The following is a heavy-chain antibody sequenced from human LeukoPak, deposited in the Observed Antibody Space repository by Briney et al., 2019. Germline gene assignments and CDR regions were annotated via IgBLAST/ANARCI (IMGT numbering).Heavy chain of an antibody. D-gene: IGHD4-17*01. CDR2: ISYDGSNK. CDR1: GFTFSSYS. Sequence: PGGSLRLSCAASGFTFSSYSMNWVRQAPGKGLEWVAVISYDGSNKYYADSVKGRFTISRDNSKNTLYLQMNSLRAEDTAVYYCAKDYGDCFSYYYGMDVWGQGTTVTVSS. J-gene: IGHJ6*02. CDR3: AKDYGDCFSYYYGMDV. V-gene: IGHV3-30*18.